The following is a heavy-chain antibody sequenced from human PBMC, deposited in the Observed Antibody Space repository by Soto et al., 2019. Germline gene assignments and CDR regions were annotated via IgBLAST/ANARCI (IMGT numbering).Heavy chain of an antibody. D-gene: IGHD6-19*01. CDR3: AGMPYTSGLRFDP. Sequence: TLSLTCNMSGDSYSISTYSWSWIRQPPGKALQWIGFIYQSGVTSYNPSLASRVSISLDRSNNQCSLKLKSVTAADTAVYFCAGMPYTSGLRFDPWGPGTLVNVSS. V-gene: IGHV4-30-2*01. CDR1: GDSYSISTYS. J-gene: IGHJ5*02. CDR2: IYQSGVT.